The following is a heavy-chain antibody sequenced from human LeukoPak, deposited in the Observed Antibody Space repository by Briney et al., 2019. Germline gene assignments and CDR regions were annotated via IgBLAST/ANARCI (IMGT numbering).Heavy chain of an antibody. CDR3: TRRHDYGDYLNWFDP. J-gene: IGHJ5*02. V-gene: IGHV3-15*01. CDR2: IKSKTDGGTT. D-gene: IGHD4-17*01. Sequence: GRSLRLSCAASEFTFSNAWMSWVRQAPGKGLEWVGRIKSKTDGGTTDYAAPVKGRFTISRDDSKNTLYLQMNSLKTEDTAVYYCTRRHDYGDYLNWFDPWGQGTLVPVSS. CDR1: EFTFSNAW.